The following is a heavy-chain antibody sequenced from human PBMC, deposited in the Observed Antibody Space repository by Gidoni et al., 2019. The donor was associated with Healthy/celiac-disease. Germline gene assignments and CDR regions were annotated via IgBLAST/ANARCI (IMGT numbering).Heavy chain of an antibody. CDR2: ISYDGSNK. D-gene: IGHD3-3*01. J-gene: IGHJ6*02. CDR1: GFTFSSYG. CDR3: AKDRLLYRYYYGMDV. Sequence: QVQLVESGGGVVQPGRSLRLSCAASGFTFSSYGMHWVRQAPGKGLEWVAVISYDGSNKYYADSVKGRFTISRDNSKNTLYLQMNSLRAEDTAVYYCAKDRLLYRYYYGMDVWGQGTTVTVSS. V-gene: IGHV3-30*18.